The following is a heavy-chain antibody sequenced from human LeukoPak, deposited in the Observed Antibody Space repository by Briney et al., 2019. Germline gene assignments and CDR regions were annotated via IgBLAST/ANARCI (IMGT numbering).Heavy chain of an antibody. CDR2: INWDGGST. Sequence: XAXXGFTFDDYGMTWVRQAPGKGLEWVSGINWDGGSTGYADSVKGRFTIFRDNAKNSLYLQMNSLKVEDTALYYCAXXXXXAVSGXXDYWGQGTXVTVSS. CDR1: GFTFDDYG. V-gene: IGHV3-20*04. CDR3: AXXXXXAVSGXXDY. D-gene: IGHD6-19*01. J-gene: IGHJ4*02.